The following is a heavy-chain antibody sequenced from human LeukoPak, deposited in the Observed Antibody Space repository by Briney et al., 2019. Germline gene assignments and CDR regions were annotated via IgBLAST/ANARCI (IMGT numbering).Heavy chain of an antibody. CDR2: ISGSGGST. CDR3: AGANWGRRDYYFDY. Sequence: GGSLRLSCAASGFTFSSYAMSWVRQAPGKGLEWVSAISGSGGSTYYADSVKGRFTISRDNSKNTLYLQMNSLRAEDTAVYYCAGANWGRRDYYFDYWGQGTLVTVSS. D-gene: IGHD7-27*01. CDR1: GFTFSSYA. J-gene: IGHJ4*02. V-gene: IGHV3-23*01.